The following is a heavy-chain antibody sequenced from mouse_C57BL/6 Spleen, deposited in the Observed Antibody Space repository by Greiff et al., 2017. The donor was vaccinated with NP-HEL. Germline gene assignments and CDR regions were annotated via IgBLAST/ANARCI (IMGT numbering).Heavy chain of an antibody. Sequence: DVHLVESGGGLVKPGGSLKLSCAASGFTFSSYAMSWVRQTPEKRLEWVATISDGGSYTYYPDNVKGRFTISRDNAKNNLYLQMSHLKSEDTAMYYCARDSGYDYPFAYWGQGTLVTVSA. CDR2: ISDGGSYT. CDR1: GFTFSSYA. J-gene: IGHJ3*01. D-gene: IGHD2-4*01. CDR3: ARDSGYDYPFAY. V-gene: IGHV5-4*01.